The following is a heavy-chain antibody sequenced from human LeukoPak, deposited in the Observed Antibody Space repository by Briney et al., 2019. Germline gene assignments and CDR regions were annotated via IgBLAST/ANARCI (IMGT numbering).Heavy chain of an antibody. CDR1: GGTFSGYY. J-gene: IGHJ4*02. Sequence: SETLSLTCAAYGGTFSGYYWSWIRQPPGKGLEWIGEINHSGSTNYNPSLKSRVTISVDTSKNQFSLKPSSVTAADTAVYYCARNAPVAATTPFDYWGQGTLVTVSS. D-gene: IGHD2-15*01. CDR2: INHSGST. V-gene: IGHV4-34*01. CDR3: ARNAPVAATTPFDY.